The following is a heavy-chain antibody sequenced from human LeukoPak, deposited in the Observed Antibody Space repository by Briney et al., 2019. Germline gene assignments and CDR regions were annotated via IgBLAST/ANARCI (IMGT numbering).Heavy chain of an antibody. V-gene: IGHV4-38-2*02. Sequence: SETLSLTCTVPGYSISSGYYWGWIRQPPGKGLEWIGSIYHSGSTYYNPSLKSRVTISVDTSKNQFSLKLSSVTAADTAVYYCARGVTTGYFDYWGQGTLVTVSS. D-gene: IGHD4-11*01. CDR1: GYSISSGYY. J-gene: IGHJ4*02. CDR2: IYHSGST. CDR3: ARGVTTGYFDY.